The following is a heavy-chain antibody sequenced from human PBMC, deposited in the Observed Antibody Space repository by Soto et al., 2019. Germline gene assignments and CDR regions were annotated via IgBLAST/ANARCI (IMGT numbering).Heavy chain of an antibody. CDR2: ISAGGGST. D-gene: IGHD4-17*01. CDR3: AKDREGDYVGGFEM. J-gene: IGHJ3*02. CDR1: RFTSSNYA. V-gene: IGHV3-23*01. Sequence: PGGSLRPSCAASRFTSSNYAMAWVSQAPGQGLEWVSGISAGGGSTYYADSVKGRLAISRDSSMNTLSLQMNSLRVEDTALYFCAKDREGDYVGGFEMWGQGTMVTVSS.